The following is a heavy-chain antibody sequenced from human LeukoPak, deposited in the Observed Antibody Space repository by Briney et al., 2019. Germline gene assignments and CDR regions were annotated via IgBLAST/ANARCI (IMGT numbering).Heavy chain of an antibody. J-gene: IGHJ5*02. D-gene: IGHD2-15*01. CDR1: GDRVSSIRAA. Sequence: KPSQTLSLTCAISGDRVSSIRAAWNWIRQSPSRGLEWLGRTYYRSKWYNDYAPSVKSRIIINPDTSKNQFSLQLNSVTPEDTAVYYCARHYCLDASCHKVDWFDPWGQGILVTVSS. CDR2: TYYRSKWYN. CDR3: ARHYCLDASCHKVDWFDP. V-gene: IGHV6-1*01.